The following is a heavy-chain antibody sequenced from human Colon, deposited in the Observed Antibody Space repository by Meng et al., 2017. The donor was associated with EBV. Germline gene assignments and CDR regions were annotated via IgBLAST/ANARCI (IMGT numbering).Heavy chain of an antibody. CDR2: IYWDDET. CDR3: AHRPSIVYTPVTFDS. Sequence: QITLKESGPTLVKPTXTLTLTCPFSGFSLSTSGVGVGWIRQPPGKALEWLAFIYWDDETRYSPSLKSRITITKDSSKNQVVLTMTNMDPVDTATYYCAHRPSIVYTPVTFDSWGQGILVTVSS. J-gene: IGHJ4*02. D-gene: IGHD2-8*01. CDR1: GFSLSTSGVG. V-gene: IGHV2-5*02.